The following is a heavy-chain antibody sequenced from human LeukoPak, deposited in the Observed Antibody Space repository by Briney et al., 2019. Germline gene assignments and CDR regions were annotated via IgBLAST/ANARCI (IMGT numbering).Heavy chain of an antibody. CDR3: AKCMTVAGTSENNWFDP. CDR2: ISGSGGST. D-gene: IGHD6-19*01. CDR1: GFTFSSYA. Sequence: GGSLRLSCAASGFTFSSYAMSWVRQAPEKGLEWVSAISGSGGSTYYADSVKGRFTISRDNSMNTLYLQMNSLRAEDTAVYYCAKCMTVAGTSENNWFDPWGQGTLVTVSS. J-gene: IGHJ5*02. V-gene: IGHV3-23*01.